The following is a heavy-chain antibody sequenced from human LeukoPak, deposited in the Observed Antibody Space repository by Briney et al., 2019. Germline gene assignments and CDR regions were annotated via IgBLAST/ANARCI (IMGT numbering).Heavy chain of an antibody. J-gene: IGHJ3*02. CDR3: AREGIVRHAFDI. CDR2: INHSGST. V-gene: IGHV4-34*01. Sequence: SETLSLTCAVYVGSFSGYYWSWIRQPPGKGLEWIGEINHSGSTNYNPSLKSRVTISVDTSKNQFSLKLSSVTAADTAVYYCAREGIVRHAFDIWGQGTMVTVSS. D-gene: IGHD1-26*01. CDR1: VGSFSGYY.